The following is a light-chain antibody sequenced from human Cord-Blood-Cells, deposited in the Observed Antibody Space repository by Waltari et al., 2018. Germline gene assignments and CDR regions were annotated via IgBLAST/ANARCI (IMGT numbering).Light chain of an antibody. CDR3: QQYNSYST. Sequence: DIQMTQSPSTLSASVGARVPITCRASQSISSGLSWYQQKPGKAPKLLIYDASSLESGVPSRFSGSGSGTEFTLTISSLQPDDFATYYCQQYNSYSTFGQGTKVEIK. J-gene: IGKJ1*01. CDR2: DAS. CDR1: QSISSG. V-gene: IGKV1-5*01.